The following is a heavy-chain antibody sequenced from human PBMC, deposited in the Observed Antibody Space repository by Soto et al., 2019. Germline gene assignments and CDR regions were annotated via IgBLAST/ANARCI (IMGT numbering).Heavy chain of an antibody. D-gene: IGHD2-21*02. Sequence: EVQMVESGGGLVQPGGSLRLSCAASGFTFSSYWMHWVRQAPGKGLLWVSRINSDGRSTSYADSVKRRFTIPRDNAKNTQQLQMNSLSAEDTAVYYCVRTSLVVTAATREDYWGQGTLVTVSS. V-gene: IGHV3-74*01. CDR2: INSDGRST. CDR3: VRTSLVVTAATREDY. J-gene: IGHJ4*02. CDR1: GFTFSSYW.